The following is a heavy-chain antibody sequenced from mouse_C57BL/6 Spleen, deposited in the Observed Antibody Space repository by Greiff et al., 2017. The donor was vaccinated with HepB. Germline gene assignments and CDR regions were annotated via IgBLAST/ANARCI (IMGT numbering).Heavy chain of an antibody. CDR2: IYPRSGNT. Sequence: QVQLQQSGAELARPGASVKLSCKASGYTFTSYGISWVKQRTGQGLEWIGEIYPRSGNTYYNEKFKGKATLTADKSSSTAYMELRSLTSEDSAVYFCAIYDGYYAWFAYWGQGTLVTVSA. CDR3: AIYDGYYAWFAY. V-gene: IGHV1-81*01. J-gene: IGHJ3*01. D-gene: IGHD2-3*01. CDR1: GYTFTSYG.